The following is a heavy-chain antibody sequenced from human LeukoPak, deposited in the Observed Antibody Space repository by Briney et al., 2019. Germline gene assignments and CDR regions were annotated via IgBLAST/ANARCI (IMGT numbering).Heavy chain of an antibody. CDR3: TGIVLRFLEWSLDY. V-gene: IGHV3-30*02. D-gene: IGHD3-3*01. CDR2: IRYDGSNK. Sequence: SGGSLRLSCAASGFTFSSYGMHWVRQAPGKGLEWVAFIRYDGSNKYYADSVKGRFTISRDNSKNTLYLQMNSLRAEDTAVYYCTGIVLRFLEWSLDYWGQGTLVTVSS. CDR1: GFTFSSYG. J-gene: IGHJ4*02.